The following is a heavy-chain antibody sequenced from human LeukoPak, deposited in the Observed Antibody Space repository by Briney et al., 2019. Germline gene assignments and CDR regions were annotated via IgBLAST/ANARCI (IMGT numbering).Heavy chain of an antibody. J-gene: IGHJ5*02. CDR3: ARGVGGYNANWFDP. D-gene: IGHD5-24*01. Sequence: SETLSLTCAVYGGSFSGYYWSWIRQPPGKGLEWIGYIYYSGSTNYNPSLKSRVTISVDTSKNQFSLKLSSVTAADTAVYYCARGVGGYNANWFDPWGQGTLVTVSS. CDR1: GGSFSGYY. V-gene: IGHV4-59*01. CDR2: IYYSGST.